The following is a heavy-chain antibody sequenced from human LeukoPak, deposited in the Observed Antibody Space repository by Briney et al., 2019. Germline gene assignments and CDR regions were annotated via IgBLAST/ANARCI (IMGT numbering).Heavy chain of an antibody. Sequence: MTSETLSLTCTVSGGSISSSSYYWGWIRQPPGKGLEWIGSIYYSGSTYYNPSLKSRVTISVDTSKNQFSLKLSSVTAADTAVYYCARERGLPGDSSGYYYPHYYYYYMDVWGKGTTVTVSS. J-gene: IGHJ6*03. CDR1: GGSISSSSYY. CDR2: IYYSGST. D-gene: IGHD3-22*01. CDR3: ARERGLPGDSSGYYYPHYYYYYMDV. V-gene: IGHV4-39*07.